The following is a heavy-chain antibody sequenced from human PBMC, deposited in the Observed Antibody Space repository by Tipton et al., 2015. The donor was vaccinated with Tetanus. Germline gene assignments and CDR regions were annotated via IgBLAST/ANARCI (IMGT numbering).Heavy chain of an antibody. CDR1: GGSISTYY. Sequence: PSLTCTVSGGSISTYYWSWIRQPPGKGLEWIGYIYYRGSTNYYPSLKSRVTMSVDTSKNQFSLNLSSVTAADTAVYYCARRSGSTIPYWGQRTLIPVSS. CDR3: ARRSGSTIPY. V-gene: IGHV4-59*01. D-gene: IGHD5-12*01. CDR2: IYYRGST. J-gene: IGHJ4*02.